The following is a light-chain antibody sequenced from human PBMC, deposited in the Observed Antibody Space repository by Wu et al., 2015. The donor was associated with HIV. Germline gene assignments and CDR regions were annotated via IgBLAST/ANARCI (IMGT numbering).Light chain of an antibody. CDR3: LQNSNSPLS. Sequence: EVVLTQSPTTLSLSPGERATLSCRASQSISSNFLAWYQQKPGQAPRLLIYTTFRRATGIPDRFSGSGSGTDFTLTISRLEPEDFAVYCCLQNSNSPLSFGGGTKVEI. CDR1: QSISSNF. J-gene: IGKJ4*01. V-gene: IGKV3-20*01. CDR2: TTF.